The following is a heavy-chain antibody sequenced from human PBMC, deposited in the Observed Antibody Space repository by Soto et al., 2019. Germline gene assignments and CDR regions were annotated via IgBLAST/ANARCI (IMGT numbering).Heavy chain of an antibody. D-gene: IGHD6-13*01. J-gene: IGHJ4*02. CDR1: GFTFDDYA. CDR2: ISWNSGSI. Sequence: EVQLVESGGGLVQPGRSLRLSCAASGFTFDDYAMHWVQQAPGKGLEWVSGISWNSGSIGYADSVKGRFTISRDNAKNSLYLQMNSLRAEDTALYYCAKGVAAAGLLDYWGQGTLVTVSS. V-gene: IGHV3-9*01. CDR3: AKGVAAAGLLDY.